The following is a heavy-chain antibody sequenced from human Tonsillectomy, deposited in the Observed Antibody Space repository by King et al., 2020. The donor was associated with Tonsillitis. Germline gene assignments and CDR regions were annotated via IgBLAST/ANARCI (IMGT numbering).Heavy chain of an antibody. V-gene: IGHV5-10-1*03. J-gene: IGHJ2*01. D-gene: IGHD2-8*01. CDR1: GYSFTSYW. CDR2: IDPSDSYT. Sequence: VQLVESGAEVKKPGESLRISCKGSGYSFTSYWISWVRQMPGKGLEWMGRIDPSDSYTNYSPSFQGHVTISADKSISTAYLQWSSLKASDTAMYYCARRRFVLPRRHWYFDLWGRGTLVTVSS. CDR3: ARRRFVLPRRHWYFDL.